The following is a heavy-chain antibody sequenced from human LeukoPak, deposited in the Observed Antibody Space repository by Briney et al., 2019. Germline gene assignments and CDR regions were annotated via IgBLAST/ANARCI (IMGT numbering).Heavy chain of an antibody. CDR1: GFTFSSYS. V-gene: IGHV3-21*01. J-gene: IGHJ4*02. CDR3: ARGPRRVTGYSIDY. Sequence: GGSLRLSCAASGFTFSSYSMNWVRQAPGKGLEWVSSISSSSSYIYYADSVKGRFTISRDNAKNSLYLQMNSLRAEDTAVYYCARGPRRVTGYSIDYWGQGTLITVSS. CDR2: ISSSSSYI. D-gene: IGHD3-9*01.